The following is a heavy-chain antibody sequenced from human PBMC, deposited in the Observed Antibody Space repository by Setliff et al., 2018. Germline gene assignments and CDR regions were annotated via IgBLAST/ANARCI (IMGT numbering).Heavy chain of an antibody. CDR3: AKDRVNDGYWDFDS. D-gene: IGHD1-1*01. CDR1: GFIFRDYT. J-gene: IGHJ4*02. Sequence: GESLKISCAASGFIFRDYTMVWVRQAPGKGLEWVAGVIQGGSGVYADSVKGRSTISRDNSRNTFFLQMNNLRAEDTATYYCAKDRVNDGYWDFDSWGQGIVVTVSS. CDR2: VIQGGSG. V-gene: IGHV3-23*03.